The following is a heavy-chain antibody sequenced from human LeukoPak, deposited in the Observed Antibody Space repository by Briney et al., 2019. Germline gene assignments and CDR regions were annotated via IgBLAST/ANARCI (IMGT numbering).Heavy chain of an antibody. Sequence: GGSLRLSCAASGFTFSSYAMSWVRQAPGKGLEWVSAISGSGGSTYYADSVKGRFTISRDNAKNSLYLQMNSLRAEDTALYYCAKDRNHVTISGSSFDYWGQGTLVTVSS. D-gene: IGHD3-3*01. CDR3: AKDRNHVTISGSSFDY. J-gene: IGHJ4*02. V-gene: IGHV3-23*01. CDR2: ISGSGGST. CDR1: GFTFSSYA.